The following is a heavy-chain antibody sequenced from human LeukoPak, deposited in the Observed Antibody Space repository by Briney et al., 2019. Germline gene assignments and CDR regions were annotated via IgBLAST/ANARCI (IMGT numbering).Heavy chain of an antibody. D-gene: IGHD3-16*01. V-gene: IGHV3-48*03. Sequence: PGGSLRLSCRGSEFKISNYEMTWVRQAPGKGLEWVSYISGRSTTILYADSVKGRFIIPRDNAKNSLYLQTNSLTAEDTAVYYCARSAEGDWFDPWGQGTLVTVSS. CDR2: ISGRSTTI. J-gene: IGHJ5*02. CDR1: EFKISNYE. CDR3: ARSAEGDWFDP.